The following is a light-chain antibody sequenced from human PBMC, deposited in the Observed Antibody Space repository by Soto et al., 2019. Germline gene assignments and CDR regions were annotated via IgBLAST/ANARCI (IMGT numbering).Light chain of an antibody. V-gene: IGKV1-5*01. CDR2: DAS. J-gene: IGKJ2*01. CDR3: QHYNSYQPIT. CDR1: QSISSW. Sequence: DIQMTQSPSTLSASVGDRVSITCRASQSISSWLAWYQQKPGKAPKLLIYDASSLESGVPSRFSGSGSGTAFTLTISSLQPDDFATHYCQHYNSYQPITFDQGTKLEIK.